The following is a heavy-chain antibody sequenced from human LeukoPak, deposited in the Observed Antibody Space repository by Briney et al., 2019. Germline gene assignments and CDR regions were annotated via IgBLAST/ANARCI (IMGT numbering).Heavy chain of an antibody. CDR2: ISGSGGST. D-gene: IGHD3-10*01. V-gene: IGHV3-23*01. CDR1: GFTFSSYA. J-gene: IGHJ6*02. CDR3: ARRWLGDPYGMDV. Sequence: PGGSLRLSCAASGFTFSSYAMSWVRQATGKGLEWVSAISGSGGSTYYADSVKGRFTVSRDNSKDTLYLQINSLRDEDTAVYYCARRWLGDPYGMDVWGQGTTVSVSS.